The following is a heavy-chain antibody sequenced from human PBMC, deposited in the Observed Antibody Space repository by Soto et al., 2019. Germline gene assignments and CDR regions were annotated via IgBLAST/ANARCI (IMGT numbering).Heavy chain of an antibody. CDR2: INHSGST. J-gene: IGHJ4*02. CDR3: ARVGSSWYPSPGRPYYFDY. V-gene: IGHV4-34*01. Sequence: QVQLQQWGAGLLKPSETLSLTCAVYGGSFSGYYWSWIRQPPGKGLEWIGEINHSGSTNYNPSLKSRVTISVDTSKNQFSLKLSSVTAADTAVYYCARVGSSWYPSPGRPYYFDYWGQGTLVTVSS. D-gene: IGHD6-13*01. CDR1: GGSFSGYY.